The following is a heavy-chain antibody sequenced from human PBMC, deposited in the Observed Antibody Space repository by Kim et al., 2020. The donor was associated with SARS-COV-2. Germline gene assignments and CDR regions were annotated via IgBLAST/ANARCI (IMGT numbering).Heavy chain of an antibody. CDR2: K. D-gene: IGHD2-15*01. CDR3: VGDVGGGYFDY. Sequence: KYFGGSEKGRFTISRDNAENAVFLQMNGLRAEDTAVYYCVGDVGGGYFDYWGQGTLVTVSS. V-gene: IGHV3-7*01. J-gene: IGHJ4*02.